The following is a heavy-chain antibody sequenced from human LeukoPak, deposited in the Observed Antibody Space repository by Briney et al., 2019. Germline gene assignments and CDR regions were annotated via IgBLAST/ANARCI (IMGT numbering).Heavy chain of an antibody. V-gene: IGHV4-4*02. D-gene: IGHD3-10*01. J-gene: IGHJ5*02. CDR1: GGSISRSNW. CDR3: ARLVRGVIITSWFDP. Sequence: PSGTLSLTCAVSGGSISRSNWWSWVRQPPGKGLEWIGEIYHSGSTNYNPSLKSRVTISVDKSKNQFSLKLSSVTAADTAVYYCARLVRGVIITSWFDPWGQGTLSPSPQ. CDR2: IYHSGST.